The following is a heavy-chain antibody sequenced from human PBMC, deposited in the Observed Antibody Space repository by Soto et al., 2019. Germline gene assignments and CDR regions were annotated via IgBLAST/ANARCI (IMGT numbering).Heavy chain of an antibody. CDR3: AKEVYYYFDY. V-gene: IGHV3-23*01. J-gene: IGHJ4*02. CDR2: ISSGGGTT. CDR1: GFTLSSYA. Sequence: EVQLLESGGGLVQPGGSLRLSCAASGFTLSSYAMSWVRQAPGKGLEWVSSISSGGGTTYYADSVKGRFTISRDNSRNMLYLQVNSLRAEDTAVYYCAKEVYYYFDYWGQGTLVTVSS. D-gene: IGHD1-20*01.